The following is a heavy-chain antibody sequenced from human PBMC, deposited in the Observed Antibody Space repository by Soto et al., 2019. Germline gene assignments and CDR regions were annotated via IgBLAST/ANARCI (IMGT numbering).Heavy chain of an antibody. CDR1: GYSFTSYW. CDR3: ARQYYDFWSGYYTEGGWFDP. J-gene: IGHJ5*02. V-gene: IGHV5-51*01. CDR2: IYPGDSDT. D-gene: IGHD3-3*01. Sequence: PGESLKISCKGSGYSFTSYWIGWVRQMPGKGLEWMGIIYPGDSDTRYSPSFQGQVTISADKSISTAYLQWSSLKASDTAMYYCARQYYDFWSGYYTEGGWFDPWGQGPLVTVSS.